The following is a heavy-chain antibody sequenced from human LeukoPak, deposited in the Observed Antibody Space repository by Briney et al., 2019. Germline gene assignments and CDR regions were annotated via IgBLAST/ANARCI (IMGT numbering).Heavy chain of an antibody. D-gene: IGHD5-12*01. V-gene: IGHV3-48*03. Sequence: GGSLRLSCAASGFTFNIYEMNWVRQAPGKGPEWISYISSSGRCIYYADSVKGRFTISRDNAKNSVYLQMNSLRVEDTAIYYCAKEDIAGNGFPFDSWGQGTMVTVSS. CDR3: AKEDIAGNGFPFDS. CDR2: ISSSGRCI. J-gene: IGHJ5*01. CDR1: GFTFNIYE.